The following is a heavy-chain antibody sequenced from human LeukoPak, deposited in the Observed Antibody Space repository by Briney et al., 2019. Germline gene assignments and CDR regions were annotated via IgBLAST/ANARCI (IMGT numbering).Heavy chain of an antibody. CDR1: GYTFTSYD. CDR2: MNPNSGNT. J-gene: IGHJ6*03. V-gene: IGHV1-8*01. Sequence: ASVKVSCKASGYTFTSYDINWVRQATGQGLEWMGWMNPNSGNTGYAQKFQGRVTMTRNTSISTAYMELSSLRSEDTAVYYCARAVVVVAATLGSYYYYMDVWGKGTTVTVSS. D-gene: IGHD2-15*01. CDR3: ARAVVVVAATLGSYYYYMDV.